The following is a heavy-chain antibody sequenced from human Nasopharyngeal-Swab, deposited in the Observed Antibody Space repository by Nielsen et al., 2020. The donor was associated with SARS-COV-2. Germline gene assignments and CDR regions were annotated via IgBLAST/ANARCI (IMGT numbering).Heavy chain of an antibody. CDR2: IDWDDDK. J-gene: IGHJ6*03. CDR3: ARAQTSSWAVRYYYYVDV. V-gene: IGHV2-70*01. D-gene: IGHD6-13*01. Sequence: WIRQPPGKALEWLALIDWDDDKCYSTSLRTRLTISRDTSKNQVVLTMTNMDPVDTATYYCARAQTSSWAVRYYYYVDVWGKGTTVTVSS.